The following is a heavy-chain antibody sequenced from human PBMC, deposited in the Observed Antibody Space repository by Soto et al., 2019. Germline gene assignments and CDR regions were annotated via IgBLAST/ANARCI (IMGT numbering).Heavy chain of an antibody. J-gene: IGHJ6*02. CDR3: AKVSGGRPQYYYGLDV. V-gene: IGHV3-23*01. Sequence: GGSLRLSCSASGFTFSSFAMSWVRQAPGKGLEWVSAITGSGGSTYYADSVKGRFTISRDNSENTLFLQMNSLRCEDTAVYYCAKVSGGRPQYYYGLDVWGQGTTVTVSS. D-gene: IGHD1-26*01. CDR2: ITGSGGST. CDR1: GFTFSSFA.